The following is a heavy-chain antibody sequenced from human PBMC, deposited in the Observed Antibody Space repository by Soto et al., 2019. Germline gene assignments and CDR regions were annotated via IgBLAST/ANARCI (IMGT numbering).Heavy chain of an antibody. CDR2: IYYSGST. Sequence: QVQLQESGPGLVKPSQTLSLTCTVSGGSISSGGYYWSWIRQHPGKGLEWIGYIYYSGSTYSNPSLKSRVTISADPSKNQFSLKLSSVTAADTAVYYCARGPMARGYYFDYWGQGTLVTVSS. D-gene: IGHD3-10*01. CDR1: GGSISSGGYY. J-gene: IGHJ4*02. CDR3: ARGPMARGYYFDY. V-gene: IGHV4-31*03.